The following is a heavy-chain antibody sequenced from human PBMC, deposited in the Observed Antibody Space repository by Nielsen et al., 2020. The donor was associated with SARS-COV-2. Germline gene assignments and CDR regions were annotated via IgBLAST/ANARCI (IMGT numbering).Heavy chain of an antibody. CDR2: INTSTGKP. Sequence: ASVKVSCKASGYRFTRYALNWVRQAPGEGPEWMGWINTSTGKPTYAQAFTGRFVFSLDTSVSTAYLQISSLKAEDSVVYYCARDNFGSGGTASYGMDVWGQGTTVTVSS. V-gene: IGHV7-4-1*02. D-gene: IGHD3-10*01. CDR1: GYRFTRYA. J-gene: IGHJ6*02. CDR3: ARDNFGSGGTASYGMDV.